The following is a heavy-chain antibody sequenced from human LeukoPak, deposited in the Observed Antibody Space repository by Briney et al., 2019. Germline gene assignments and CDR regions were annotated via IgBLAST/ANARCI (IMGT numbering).Heavy chain of an antibody. CDR1: GFTFSSYW. Sequence: AGSLTLPCAASGFTFSSYWMHWVRQAPGKGLVWVSRINSDGSSTSYADAVKGRFSISRDNAKNTLYLQMNSLRAEETAVYYCARVDSSTARVFDYWGQGTLVTVSS. D-gene: IGHD6-13*01. J-gene: IGHJ4*02. CDR2: INSDGSST. CDR3: ARVDSSTARVFDY. V-gene: IGHV3-74*01.